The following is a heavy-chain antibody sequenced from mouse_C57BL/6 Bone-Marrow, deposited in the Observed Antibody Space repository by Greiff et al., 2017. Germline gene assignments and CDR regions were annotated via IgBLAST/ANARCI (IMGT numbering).Heavy chain of an antibody. D-gene: IGHD3-1*01. V-gene: IGHV14-3*01. Sequence: EVQLQQSVAELVRPGASVKLSCTASGFNFKNSYMHWVKQRPEQGLEWIGRIDPANGNTKYAPKFQGKATLTADTSPNTAYLQLSSLTSEDTAIYFYARGRTARLDYWGQGTTLTVSS. CDR2: IDPANGNT. CDR3: ARGRTARLDY. J-gene: IGHJ2*01. CDR1: GFNFKNSY.